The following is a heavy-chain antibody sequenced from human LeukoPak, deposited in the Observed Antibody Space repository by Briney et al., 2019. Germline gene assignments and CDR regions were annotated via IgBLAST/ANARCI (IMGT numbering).Heavy chain of an antibody. CDR2: INPSGGST. V-gene: IGHV1-46*01. CDR1: GYTFINYY. Sequence: ASVKVSCKASGYTFINYYIHWVRQAPGQGLEWMGIINPSGGSTSYAQKFRGRVTMTRDTSTSTVYMELSSLRSEDTAVYYCARAQLQLSLTQHYFDYWGQGTLVTVSS. J-gene: IGHJ4*02. D-gene: IGHD1-1*01. CDR3: ARAQLQLSLTQHYFDY.